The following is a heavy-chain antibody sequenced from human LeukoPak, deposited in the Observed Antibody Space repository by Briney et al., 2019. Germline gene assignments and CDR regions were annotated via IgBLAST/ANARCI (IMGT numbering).Heavy chain of an antibody. CDR1: GGSISSGGYY. V-gene: IGHV4-31*03. CDR3: AREAGGGRPSTTFDP. D-gene: IGHD2-15*01. CDR2: IYYSGST. J-gene: IGHJ5*02. Sequence: PSQTLSLTCTVSGGSISSGGYYWSWIRHHPGKGLEWIGYIYYSGSTYYNPSLKSRVTISVDTSKNQFSLKLSSVTAADTAVYYCAREAGGGRPSTTFDPWGQGTLVTVSS.